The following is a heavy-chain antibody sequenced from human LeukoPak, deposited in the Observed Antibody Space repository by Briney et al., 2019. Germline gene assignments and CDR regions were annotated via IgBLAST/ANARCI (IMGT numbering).Heavy chain of an antibody. D-gene: IGHD2-8*02. CDR1: GFTFSSYA. Sequence: PRRSLRLSCAASGFTFSSYAMHWVRQAPGKGLEWVAVISYDGSNKYYADSVKGRFTISRDNSKNTLYLQMNSLRAEDTAVYYCAREWFIGGQGTLVTVSS. J-gene: IGHJ4*02. V-gene: IGHV3-30-3*01. CDR3: AREWFI. CDR2: ISYDGSNK.